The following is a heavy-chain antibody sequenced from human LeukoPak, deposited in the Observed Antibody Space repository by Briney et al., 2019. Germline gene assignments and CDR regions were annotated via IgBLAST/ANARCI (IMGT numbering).Heavy chain of an antibody. D-gene: IGHD3-22*01. V-gene: IGHV3-30-3*01. CDR3: ARRYYYDSSGYYHYYFDY. J-gene: IGHJ4*02. CDR2: ISYDGSNK. CDR1: GFTFGSYA. Sequence: QPGGSLRLSCAASGFTFGSYAMHWVRQAPGKGLEWVAVISYDGSNKYYADSVKGRFTISRDNSKNTLYLQMNSLRAEDTAVYYCARRYYYDSSGYYHYYFDYWGQGTLVTVSS.